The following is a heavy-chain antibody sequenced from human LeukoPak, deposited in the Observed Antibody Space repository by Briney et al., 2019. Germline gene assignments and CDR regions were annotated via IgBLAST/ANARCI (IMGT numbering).Heavy chain of an antibody. CDR1: GFTFSSYS. J-gene: IGHJ4*02. CDR2: ISSSGSTI. V-gene: IGHV3-48*04. Sequence: GGSLRLSCAASGFTFSSYSMNWVRQAPGKGLEWVSYISSSGSTIYYADSVKGRFTISRDNARNSLYLQMNSLRAEDTAVYYCARLDYYGSGSYFDYWGQGTLVTVSS. D-gene: IGHD3-10*01. CDR3: ARLDYYGSGSYFDY.